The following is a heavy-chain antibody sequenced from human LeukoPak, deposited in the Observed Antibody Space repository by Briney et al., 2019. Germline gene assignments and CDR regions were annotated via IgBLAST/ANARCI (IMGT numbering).Heavy chain of an antibody. V-gene: IGHV4-34*01. J-gene: IGHJ6*03. D-gene: IGHD3-22*01. CDR3: ARGRQDVNMILVVMAGVSYYLDV. Sequence: SETLSLTCAVYGGSFSDYYWTWIRQTPGKGLEWIGEMSPSGSSTYTPSLKRRVTISVHPSTTHFSLKLRSVTAADTAVYYCARGRQDVNMILVVMAGVSYYLDVWSKGTPVTVS. CDR1: GGSFSDYY. CDR2: MSPSGSS.